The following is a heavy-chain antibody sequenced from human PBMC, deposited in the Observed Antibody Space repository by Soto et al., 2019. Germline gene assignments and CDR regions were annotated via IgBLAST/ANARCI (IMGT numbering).Heavy chain of an antibody. V-gene: IGHV5-51*01. Sequence: HGESLKISCKASGYDFTNYWIAWVRQTPGRGLEWMGMIYPGDSDIRYNPSFQGRVTISADKSITSAFVQWGSLKASDSAIYYCARFRAHRRQLISMSFHLWGLGTLVTVPS. CDR3: ARFRAHRRQLISMSFHL. J-gene: IGHJ4*03. CDR1: GYDFTNYW. D-gene: IGHD6-13*01. CDR2: IYPGDSDI.